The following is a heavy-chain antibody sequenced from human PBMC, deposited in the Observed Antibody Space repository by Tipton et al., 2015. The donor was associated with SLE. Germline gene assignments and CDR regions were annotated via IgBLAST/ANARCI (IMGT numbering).Heavy chain of an antibody. Sequence: SLRLSCAASGFTFSDYYMSWIRQAPGKGLEWVSYISSSGSTIYYADSVKGRFTISRDNAKNSLYLQMNSLRAEDTAVYYCARGFAANWYYFDYWGQGTLVTVSS. CDR3: ARGFAANWYYFDY. V-gene: IGHV3-11*04. CDR2: ISSSGSTI. D-gene: IGHD1-1*01. CDR1: GFTFSDYY. J-gene: IGHJ4*02.